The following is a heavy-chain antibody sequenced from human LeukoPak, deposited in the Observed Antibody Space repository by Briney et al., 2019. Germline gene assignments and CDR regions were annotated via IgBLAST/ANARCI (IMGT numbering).Heavy chain of an antibody. D-gene: IGHD1-26*01. CDR1: GYTFTSYY. V-gene: IGHV1-46*01. J-gene: IGHJ6*03. CDR2: INPSGGST. Sequence: ASVKVSCKASGYTFTSYYMHWVRQAPGQGLEWMGIINPSGGSTSYAQKFQGRVTMTRDMSTSTVYMELSSLRSEDTAVYYCARGSGSYYGYYYYYMDVWGKGTTVTVSS. CDR3: ARGSGSYYGYYYYYMDV.